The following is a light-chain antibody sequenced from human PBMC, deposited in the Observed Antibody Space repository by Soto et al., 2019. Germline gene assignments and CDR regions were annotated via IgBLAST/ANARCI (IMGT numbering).Light chain of an antibody. J-gene: IGLJ3*02. V-gene: IGLV4-69*01. CDR3: QTWNSGIVV. CDR2: LNSDGSH. Sequence: QSVLTRSPSASASLGASVKLTCTLSSGHSSYAIAWHQQQPEKGPRYLMKLNSDGSHNKGDGIPDRFSGSSSGAERYLTISSLQSEDEADYYCQTWNSGIVVFGGGTKVTVL. CDR1: SGHSSYA.